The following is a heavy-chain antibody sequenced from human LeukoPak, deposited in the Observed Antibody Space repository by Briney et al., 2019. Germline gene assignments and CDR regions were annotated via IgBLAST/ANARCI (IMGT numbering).Heavy chain of an antibody. CDR2: ISGSGAYT. CDR3: AKYFASGSYYKLPH. Sequence: GGSLRLSCAASGFTFSSYAMSWVRQAPGKGLEWAPTISGSGAYTYYADSVKGRFTISRDNSKNTLYLQMNSLRAEDTAVYYCAKYFASGSYYKLPHWGQGTLVTVSS. D-gene: IGHD3-10*01. CDR1: GFTFSSYA. J-gene: IGHJ1*01. V-gene: IGHV3-23*01.